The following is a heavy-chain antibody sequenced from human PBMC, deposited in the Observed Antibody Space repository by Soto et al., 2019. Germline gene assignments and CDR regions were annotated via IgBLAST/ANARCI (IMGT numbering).Heavy chain of an antibody. Sequence: SETLSLTCAVSGGSISSGGYSWSWIRQPPGKGLEWIGYIHHSGSTYYNPSLKSRVTISVDRSKNQFSLKLSSVTAADTAVYSCARTAGPPNVFWSGGNNWFDPGGQGTRVTVSS. CDR3: ARTAGPPNVFWSGGNNWFDP. CDR1: GGSISSGGYS. J-gene: IGHJ5*02. V-gene: IGHV4-30-2*01. D-gene: IGHD3-3*01. CDR2: IHHSGST.